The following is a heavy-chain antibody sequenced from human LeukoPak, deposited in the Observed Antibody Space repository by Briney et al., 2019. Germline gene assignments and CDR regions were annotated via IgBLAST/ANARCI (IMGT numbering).Heavy chain of an antibody. CDR3: ARDLSTYYYGSGSSDAFDI. D-gene: IGHD3-10*01. CDR1: GASISDFY. CDR2: IYTSGST. J-gene: IGHJ3*02. Sequence: SETLSLTCDVSGASISDFYWSWIRQTPGKGLEWIGRIYTSGSTNYNPSLKSRVTMSVDTSKNQFSLKLSSVTAADTAVYYCARDLSTYYYGSGSSDAFDIWGQGTMVTVSS. V-gene: IGHV4-4*07.